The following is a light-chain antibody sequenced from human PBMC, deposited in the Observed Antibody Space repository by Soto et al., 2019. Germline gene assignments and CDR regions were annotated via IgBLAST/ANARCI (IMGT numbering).Light chain of an antibody. J-gene: IGKJ5*01. Sequence: EIVLTQSPGTLSLSPGERASLSCRSSQSVSNNYLAWYQQKPGQAPRLLIYGASNRATGIPPRFSGSGSGTEFTLTISSLQSEDFAVYYCQQYDNWPITFGQGTRLEIK. V-gene: IGKV3D-15*01. CDR2: GAS. CDR3: QQYDNWPIT. CDR1: QSVSNN.